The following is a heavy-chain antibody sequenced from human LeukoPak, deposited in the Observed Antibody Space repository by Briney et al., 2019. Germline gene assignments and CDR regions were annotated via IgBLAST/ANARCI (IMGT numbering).Heavy chain of an antibody. CDR1: GFTFDDYA. V-gene: IGHV3-9*01. CDR2: ISWNSGSI. CDR3: AKDTRGWAHDAFDI. J-gene: IGHJ3*02. D-gene: IGHD6-19*01. Sequence: PGRSLRLSCAASGFTFDDYAMHWVRQAPGKGLEWVSGISWNSGSIGYADSVKGRFTISRDNAKNSLYLQMNSLRAEDTALYYCAKDTRGWAHDAFDIWGQGTMVTVSS.